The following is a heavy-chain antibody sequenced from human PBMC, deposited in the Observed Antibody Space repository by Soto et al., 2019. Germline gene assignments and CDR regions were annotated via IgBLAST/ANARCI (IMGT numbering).Heavy chain of an antibody. D-gene: IGHD7-27*01. J-gene: IGHJ6*02. Sequence: SETLSLPCILSCDSVTSGSYYWTWLRQPPGKGLEWIGYISYTGRTKYNPSLQSRVTISVDTTKNDFSLNLSSVTAADTAVYFCAREWGLLPYYVMNVWGHGTAVTVSS. CDR1: CDSVTSGSYY. CDR2: ISYTGRT. V-gene: IGHV4-61*03. CDR3: AREWGLLPYYVMNV.